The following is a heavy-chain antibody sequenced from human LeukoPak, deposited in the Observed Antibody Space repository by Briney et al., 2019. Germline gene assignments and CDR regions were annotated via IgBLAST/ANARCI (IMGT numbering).Heavy chain of an antibody. CDR1: GFTFSSYA. V-gene: IGHV3-30*04. D-gene: IGHD3-10*01. J-gene: IGHJ4*02. CDR3: AKNTYYYGSGSYSEFDY. Sequence: GGSLRLSCAASGFTFSSYAMHWVRQAPGKGLEWVAVISYDGSNKYYADSVKGRFTISRDNSKNTLYLQMNSLRAEATAVYYCAKNTYYYGSGSYSEFDYWGQGTLVTVSS. CDR2: ISYDGSNK.